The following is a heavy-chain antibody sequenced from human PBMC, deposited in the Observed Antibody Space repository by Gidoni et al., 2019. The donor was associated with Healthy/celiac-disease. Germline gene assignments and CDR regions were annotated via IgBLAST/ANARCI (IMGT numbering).Heavy chain of an antibody. CDR2: IYYGGST. V-gene: IGHV4-61*01. J-gene: IGHJ5*02. Sequence: QVQLQESGPRLVQPSETLSLTCTVSGCSVSSGSYYWSWIRQPPGKGLEWIGYIYYGGSTNYSPSLKSRVTISVDTSKNQFSLKLSSVTAADTAVYYCARDPRITIFGVTKGFDPWGQGTLVTVSS. CDR3: ARDPRITIFGVTKGFDP. CDR1: GCSVSSGSYY. D-gene: IGHD3-3*01.